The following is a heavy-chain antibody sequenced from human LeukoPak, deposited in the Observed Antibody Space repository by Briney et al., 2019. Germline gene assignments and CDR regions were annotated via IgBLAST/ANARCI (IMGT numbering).Heavy chain of an antibody. J-gene: IGHJ4*02. CDR2: INHSGST. D-gene: IGHD6-19*01. Sequence: PSETLSLTCAVYGGSFSGYYWSWIRHPPGKGLEWIGEINHSGSTNYNPPLKSRVTISVDTSKNQFSLKLSSVTAADTAVYYCARARGQWLVRSFVYWGQGTLVTVSS. CDR1: GGSFSGYY. V-gene: IGHV4-34*01. CDR3: ARARGQWLVRSFVY.